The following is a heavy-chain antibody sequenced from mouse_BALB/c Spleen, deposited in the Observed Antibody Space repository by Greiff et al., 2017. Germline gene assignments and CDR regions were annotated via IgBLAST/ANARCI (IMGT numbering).Heavy chain of an antibody. CDR2: ISYSGST. Sequence: EVQLKESGPGLVKPSQSLSLTCTVTGYSITSDYAWNWIRQFPGNKLEWMGYISYSGSTSYNPSLKSRISITRDTSKNQFFLQLNSVTTEDTATYYCAIIYYDYDMDYWGQGTSVTVSS. J-gene: IGHJ4*01. CDR3: AIIYYDYDMDY. CDR1: GYSITSDYA. V-gene: IGHV3-2*02. D-gene: IGHD2-4*01.